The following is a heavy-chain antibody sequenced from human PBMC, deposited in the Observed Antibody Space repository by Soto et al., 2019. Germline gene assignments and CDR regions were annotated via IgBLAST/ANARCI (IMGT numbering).Heavy chain of an antibody. CDR3: AKSTAMDDDYSYGMDT. J-gene: IGHJ6*02. D-gene: IGHD5-18*01. V-gene: IGHV3-23*01. CDR1: GFTFSSHG. CDR2: FGAGGGTT. Sequence: EVQLLQSGGTLVQAGGSLRLSCAASGFTFSSHGMTWVRQAPGKGLEWVSTFGAGGGTTYYADSVKGLFTISRATSKNTLYLQKNTLRAEDTALYFCAKSTAMDDDYSYGMDTWGQGTTVTVSS.